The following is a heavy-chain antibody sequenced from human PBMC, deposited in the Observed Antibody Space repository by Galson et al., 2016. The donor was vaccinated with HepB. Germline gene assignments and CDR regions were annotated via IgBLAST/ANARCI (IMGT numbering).Heavy chain of an antibody. J-gene: IGHJ5*02. CDR2: IYYSGST. CDR1: GGSISRSSFF. V-gene: IGHV4-39*01. CDR3: ARQYGEYDWFDP. Sequence: SETLSLTCTVSGGSISRSSFFWGWIRQPPGKGLEWIGTIYYSGSTYYNPSLKSRVTISVDTSKHQFSLKLSSVTAADTAVYYCARQYGEYDWFDPWGQGTLVTVSS. D-gene: IGHD4-17*01.